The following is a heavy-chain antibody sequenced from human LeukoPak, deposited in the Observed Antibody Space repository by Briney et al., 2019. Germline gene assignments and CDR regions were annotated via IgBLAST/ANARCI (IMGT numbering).Heavy chain of an antibody. CDR1: GFTFSSYG. CDR3: AKDFIYGSGSYYFDY. Sequence: GGSLRLSCAASGFTFSSYGMHWVRQAPGKGLEWVAFIRYDGSNKYYADSVKGRFTISRDNSKNTLYLQMNSLRAEDTAVYYCAKDFIYGSGSYYFDYWGQGTLVTVSS. D-gene: IGHD3-10*01. V-gene: IGHV3-30*02. J-gene: IGHJ4*02. CDR2: IRYDGSNK.